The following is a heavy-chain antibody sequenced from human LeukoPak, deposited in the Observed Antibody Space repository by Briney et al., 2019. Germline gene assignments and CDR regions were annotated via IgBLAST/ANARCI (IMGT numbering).Heavy chain of an antibody. J-gene: IGHJ4*02. V-gene: IGHV3-7*01. Sequence: GGSLRISCAASGFTFSNYWMNWVRQAPGKGMEWVAIIEKDGSEILYVDSVKGRFTISRDNAKNSLYLQMNSLRAEDTAVYYCAAGAGWLIDWWGQGTLVTVSS. CDR3: AAGAGWLIDW. CDR2: IEKDGSEI. D-gene: IGHD6-19*01. CDR1: GFTFSNYW.